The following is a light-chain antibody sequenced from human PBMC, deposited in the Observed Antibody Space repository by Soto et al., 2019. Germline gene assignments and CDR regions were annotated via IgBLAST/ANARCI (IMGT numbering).Light chain of an antibody. V-gene: IGLV8-61*01. Sequence: VVTQEPSLSVSPGGTVTLTCGLISDSVSTNHYPSWYQQTPGQAPRTLVYNTNTRSSGVPDRFSGSILGNKAALTITGAQADDECNYYCALYLGSGTWVFGSGTKVTVL. CDR3: ALYLGSGTWV. J-gene: IGLJ1*01. CDR2: NTN. CDR1: SDSVSTNHY.